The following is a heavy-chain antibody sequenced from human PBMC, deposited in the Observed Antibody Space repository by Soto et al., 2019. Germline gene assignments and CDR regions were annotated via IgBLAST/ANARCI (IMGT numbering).Heavy chain of an antibody. V-gene: IGHV4-30-2*06. CDR3: ARAFYGVDL. CDR2: IYQSGSA. CDR1: GGSITSGGYY. J-gene: IGHJ6*02. Sequence: PSETLSLTCTVSGGSITSGGYYWSWIRQSPGQGLEWIGYIYQSGSAFYNPSLKTRATIFVDRSKNQFSLNLTSVTAADSAVYYCARAFYGVDLWGQGTTVTVSS.